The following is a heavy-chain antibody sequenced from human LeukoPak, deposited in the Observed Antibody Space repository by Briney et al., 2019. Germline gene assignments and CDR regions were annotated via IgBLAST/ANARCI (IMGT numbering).Heavy chain of an antibody. Sequence: SETLSLTCTVSGGSISSYYWSWIRQPAGKGLEWIGRIYTSGSTYYNPSLKSRVTISADTSKNQFSLNLSSVTTADTAVYYCARGPGVGAPIDYWGQGTLVTVSS. V-gene: IGHV4-4*07. CDR1: GGSISSYY. CDR3: ARGPGVGAPIDY. CDR2: IYTSGST. J-gene: IGHJ4*02. D-gene: IGHD1-26*01.